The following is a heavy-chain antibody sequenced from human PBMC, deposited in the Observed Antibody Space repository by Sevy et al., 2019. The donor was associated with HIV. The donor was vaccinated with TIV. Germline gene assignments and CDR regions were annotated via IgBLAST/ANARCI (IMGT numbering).Heavy chain of an antibody. CDR2: IRYDGSNK. D-gene: IGHD2-21*01. J-gene: IGHJ4*02. V-gene: IGHV3-30*02. CDR3: AKDPLDWGLLSQPYFDY. CDR1: GFTFSSYG. Sequence: GGSLRLSCAASGFTFSSYGMHWVRQAPGKGLEWVAFIRYDGSNKYYADSVKGRFTISRDNSKNTLYLQMNSLRAEDTAVYYCAKDPLDWGLLSQPYFDYWGQGTLVTVSS.